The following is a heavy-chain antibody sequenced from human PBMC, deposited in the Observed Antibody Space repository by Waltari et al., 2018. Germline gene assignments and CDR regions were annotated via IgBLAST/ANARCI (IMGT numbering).Heavy chain of an antibody. J-gene: IGHJ5*02. V-gene: IGHV1-8*01. CDR1: GYTFNSFD. CDR3: ARVVLNTAYEMNSFGP. D-gene: IGHD6-6*01. CDR2: MNPNSGNT. Sequence: LVQSGAEVKKPGASVKVSCKASGYTFNSFDISWVRQATGQGLEWRGWMNPNSGNTDYAQQFQCRVTMTMNTSINTAYMELSSLRLDETDMYYCARVVLNTAYEMNSFGPWGQGSLVTVSS.